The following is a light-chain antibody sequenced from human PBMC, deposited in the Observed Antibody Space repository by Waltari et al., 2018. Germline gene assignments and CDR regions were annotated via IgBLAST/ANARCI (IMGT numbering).Light chain of an antibody. CDR1: QGVSSH. CDR2: GAF. CDR3: QHYFNWPRT. Sequence: EIVITRSPAILYVSPGESFTLSCRASQGVSSHLAWYQQKPGQSPRLIIYGAFTRATGVPVRFSGSGSGTEFTLTISSLQSEDFAAYYCQHYFNWPRTFGQGTKVEVK. V-gene: IGKV3-15*01. J-gene: IGKJ1*01.